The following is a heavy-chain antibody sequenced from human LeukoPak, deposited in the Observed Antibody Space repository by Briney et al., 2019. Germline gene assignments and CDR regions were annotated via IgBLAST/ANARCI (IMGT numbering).Heavy chain of an antibody. D-gene: IGHD3-10*01. CDR2: ISGSGGST. CDR1: GFTFSSYA. Sequence: HPGGSLRLSCAASGFTFSSYAMSWVRQAPGKGLEWVSAISGSGGSTYYADSVKGRFTISRDNSKNTLYLQMNSLRAEGTAVYYCAKDSRHYYGSGSYGSDYWGQGTLVTVSS. V-gene: IGHV3-23*01. CDR3: AKDSRHYYGSGSYGSDY. J-gene: IGHJ4*02.